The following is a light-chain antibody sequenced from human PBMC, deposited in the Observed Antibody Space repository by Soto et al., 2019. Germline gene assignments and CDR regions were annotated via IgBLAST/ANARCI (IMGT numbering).Light chain of an antibody. Sequence: EIVLTQSPDTLSLSPGERATLSCRASQSVRSSLAWYQQKPGQDPRLLIYDASNRSTGIPARFSGSASGTDLTLTISSLEPEDFAVYYCQQRSNWPPEVTFGPGTKVVIK. CDR2: DAS. V-gene: IGKV3-11*01. CDR3: QQRSNWPPEVT. CDR1: QSVRSS. J-gene: IGKJ3*01.